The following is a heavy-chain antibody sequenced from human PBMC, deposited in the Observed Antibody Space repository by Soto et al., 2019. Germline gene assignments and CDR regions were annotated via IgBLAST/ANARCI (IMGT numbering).Heavy chain of an antibody. V-gene: IGHV3-11*05. CDR3: ARTIAAAGGRRYFDL. J-gene: IGHJ2*01. CDR2: ISSSSSYT. CDR1: GFTFSDYY. D-gene: IGHD6-13*01. Sequence: QVQLVESGGGLVKPGGSLRLSCAASGFTFSDYYMSWIRQAPGKGLEWVSYISSSSSYTNYADSVKGRFTISRDNPKNSLYLQMNTLRDEDTAVYHSARTIAAAGGRRYFDLWGRGTLVSVSS.